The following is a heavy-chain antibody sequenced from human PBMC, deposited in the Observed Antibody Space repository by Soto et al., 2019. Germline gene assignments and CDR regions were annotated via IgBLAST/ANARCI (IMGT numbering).Heavy chain of an antibody. Sequence: QVQLVQSGAEVKKPGASVKVSCKASGYTFTGYAILWVRQAPGQRLEWMGWINAGNGNTKYSQKFQGRVTITRDTSASTAYMALSSLRSEDTAVYYCARAQNLEMATPWGQGPLVTVSS. J-gene: IGHJ4*02. D-gene: IGHD5-12*01. CDR2: INAGNGNT. CDR1: GYTFTGYA. V-gene: IGHV1-3*01. CDR3: ARAQNLEMATP.